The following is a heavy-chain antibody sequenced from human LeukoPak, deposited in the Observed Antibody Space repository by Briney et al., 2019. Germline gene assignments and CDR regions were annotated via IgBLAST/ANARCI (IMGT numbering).Heavy chain of an antibody. V-gene: IGHV6-1*01. Sequence: SQILSLTCAISEDIVSSNSATWNWIRQSPSRGLEWLGRTYYRSKWYNDYAVSVKSRITINPDTSKNQFSLQLNSVTPEDTAVYYCARDQGLGRYAFDIWGQGTMVTVSS. CDR2: TYYRSKWYN. CDR3: ARDQGLGRYAFDI. D-gene: IGHD7-27*01. J-gene: IGHJ3*02. CDR1: EDIVSSNSAT.